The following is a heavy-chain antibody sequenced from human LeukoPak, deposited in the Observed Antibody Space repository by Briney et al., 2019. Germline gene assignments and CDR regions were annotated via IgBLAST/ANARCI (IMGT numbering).Heavy chain of an antibody. CDR3: ARGPYAYTSSATLGSYNWFDP. V-gene: IGHV5-51*01. CDR2: VYPGDSHT. D-gene: IGHD2-2*02. CDR1: GYLFPNYW. J-gene: IGHJ5*02. Sequence: GESLKISCQGSGYLFPNYWIGWVRPMPGKGLEWMGIVYPGDSHTRYSPSFQDQVTISVDKSISTAYLQWSSLKASDTAMYYCARGPYAYTSSATLGSYNWFDPWGQGSLVTVSA.